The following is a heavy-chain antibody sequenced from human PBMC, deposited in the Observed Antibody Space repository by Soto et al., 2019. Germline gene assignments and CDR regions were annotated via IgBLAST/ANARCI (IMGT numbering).Heavy chain of an antibody. J-gene: IGHJ6*02. CDR3: ARDQGFIVATMSYYCYGMDV. CDR1: GYTFTSYY. D-gene: IGHD5-12*01. CDR2: INPSGGST. Sequence: ASVKVSCKASGYTFTSYYMHWVRQAPGQGLEWMGIINPSGGSTSYAQKFQGRVTMTRDTSTSTVYMELSSLRSEDTAVYYCARDQGFIVATMSYYCYGMDVWGQGTTVTVAS. V-gene: IGHV1-46*01.